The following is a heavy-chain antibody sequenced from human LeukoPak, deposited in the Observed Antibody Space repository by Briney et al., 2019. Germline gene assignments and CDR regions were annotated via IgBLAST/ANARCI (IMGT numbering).Heavy chain of an antibody. J-gene: IGHJ5*02. CDR2: IYYSGST. Sequence: SETLSLTCTVSGGSISSSSYYWGWIRQPPGKGLEWIGSIYYSGSTYYNPSLKSRVTISVDTSKNQFSLKLSSVTAADTAVYYCAREVLGYCSSTSCYYSGWFDPWGQGTLVTVSS. CDR3: AREVLGYCSSTSCYYSGWFDP. D-gene: IGHD2-2*01. V-gene: IGHV4-39*07. CDR1: GGSISSSSYY.